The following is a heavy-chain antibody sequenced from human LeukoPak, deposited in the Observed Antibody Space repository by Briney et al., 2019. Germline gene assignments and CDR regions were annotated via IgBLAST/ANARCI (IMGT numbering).Heavy chain of an antibody. Sequence: SETLSLTCTVSGGSIGSHYWSWIRQPPGKGLEWIGYIYYSGSTNYNPSLKSRVTISVDTSKNQFSLKLSSVTAADTAVYYCARDPEYYYDSSGYYSGSGLDNWGQGTLVTVSS. CDR2: IYYSGST. J-gene: IGHJ4*02. D-gene: IGHD3-22*01. CDR3: ARDPEYYYDSSGYYSGSGLDN. CDR1: GGSIGSHY. V-gene: IGHV4-59*11.